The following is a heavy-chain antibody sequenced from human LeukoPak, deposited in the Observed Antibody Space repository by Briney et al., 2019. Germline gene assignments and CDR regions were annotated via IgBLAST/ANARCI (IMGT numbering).Heavy chain of an antibody. Sequence: SGGSLRLSCAASGFTFSSYAMSWVRQAPGKGLEWVSAISGSGGSTYYADSVKGRFTISRDNSKNTLYLQMNSLRAEDTAVYYCARDQWLEYYYYYGMDVWGQGTTVTVSS. D-gene: IGHD6-19*01. CDR3: ARDQWLEYYYYYGMDV. J-gene: IGHJ6*02. CDR2: ISGSGGST. V-gene: IGHV3-23*01. CDR1: GFTFSSYA.